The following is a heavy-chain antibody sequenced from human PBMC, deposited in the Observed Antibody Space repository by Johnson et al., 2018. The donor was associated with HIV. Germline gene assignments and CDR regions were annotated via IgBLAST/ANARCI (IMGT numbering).Heavy chain of an antibody. CDR1: GFTVSSNY. Sequence: VQLVESGGGLVQPGGSLRLSCAASGFTVSSNYMSWVRQAPGKGLEWVSVIYSGGSTYYADSVTGRFTISRDNSKNTLYLQMNSLRAEDTAVYYCASAKSGSFDAFDIWGQGTMVTVSS. CDR2: IYSGGST. D-gene: IGHD1-26*01. V-gene: IGHV3-66*01. CDR3: ASAKSGSFDAFDI. J-gene: IGHJ3*02.